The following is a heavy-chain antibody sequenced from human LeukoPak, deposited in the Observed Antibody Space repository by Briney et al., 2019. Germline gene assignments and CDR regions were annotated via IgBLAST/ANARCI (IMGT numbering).Heavy chain of an antibody. CDR1: GFTFSNYW. D-gene: IGHD2-15*01. J-gene: IGHJ4*02. Sequence: GGSLRLSCAASGFTFSNYWMSWVRQAPGKGLEWVANIKQDGSEKYYVDSVKGRFTISRDNAKNSLHLQMNSLRAEDTAVYYCARVWVVAAYFDYWGQGTLVTVSS. V-gene: IGHV3-7*01. CDR3: ARVWVVAAYFDY. CDR2: IKQDGSEK.